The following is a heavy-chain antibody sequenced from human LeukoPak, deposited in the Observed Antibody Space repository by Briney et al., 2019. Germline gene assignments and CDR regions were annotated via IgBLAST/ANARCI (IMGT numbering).Heavy chain of an antibody. Sequence: PSETLSLTCTVSGGSISSRSYYWGWIRQPPGKGLEWIGSIYYSGSTYYNPSLQSRVTISVDTSKNQFSLKLNSVTAADTAVYYCARGLDIAGPWGQGTLVTVSS. CDR3: ARGLDIAGP. V-gene: IGHV4-39*01. CDR2: IYYSGST. CDR1: GGSISSRSYY. J-gene: IGHJ5*02. D-gene: IGHD5-12*01.